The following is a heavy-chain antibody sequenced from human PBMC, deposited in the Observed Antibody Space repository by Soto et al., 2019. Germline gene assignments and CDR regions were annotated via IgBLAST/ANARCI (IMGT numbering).Heavy chain of an antibody. CDR1: GGTFSSYT. CDR2: IIPILGIA. Sequence: ASVKVSCKASGGTFSSYTISWVRQAPGQGLEWMGRIIPILGIANYAQKFQGRVTITADKSTSTAYMELSSLRSEDTAVYYCASALCSGGSCYDYYFDYWGQGTLVTVSS. V-gene: IGHV1-69*02. D-gene: IGHD2-15*01. J-gene: IGHJ4*02. CDR3: ASALCSGGSCYDYYFDY.